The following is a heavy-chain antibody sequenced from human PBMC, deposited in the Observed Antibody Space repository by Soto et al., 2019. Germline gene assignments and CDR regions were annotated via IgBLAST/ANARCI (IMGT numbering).Heavy chain of an antibody. V-gene: IGHV4-59*01. Sequence: SETLSLTCIVSGGSISSYYWSWIRQPPGKGLEWIGYIYYSGSTNYNPSLKSRVTISVDTSKNQFSLKLSSVTAADTAVYYCARVSGLSPTDTAMVKETYYYYGMDVWGQGTTVTVSS. CDR1: GGSISSYY. CDR3: ARVSGLSPTDTAMVKETYYYYGMDV. CDR2: IYYSGST. D-gene: IGHD5-18*01. J-gene: IGHJ6*02.